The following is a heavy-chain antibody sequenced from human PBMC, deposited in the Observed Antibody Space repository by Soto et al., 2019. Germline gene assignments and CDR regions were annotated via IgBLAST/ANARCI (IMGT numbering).Heavy chain of an antibody. CDR2: ISGSGDSA. Sequence: GGALRPSCAASGFAFSNYDISWVRQAPGKGLEWVSGISGSGDSAYYADSVRGRFTISRDNSKNTLYLQMNSLRAEDTAVYYCASAAREYYYYGMDVWGQGTTVTVSS. CDR1: GFAFSNYD. V-gene: IGHV3-23*01. CDR3: ASAAREYYYYGMDV. J-gene: IGHJ6*02.